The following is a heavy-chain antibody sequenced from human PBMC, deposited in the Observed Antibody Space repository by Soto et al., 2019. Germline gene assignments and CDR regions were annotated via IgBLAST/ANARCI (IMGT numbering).Heavy chain of an antibody. J-gene: IGHJ6*02. CDR3: ARDELGYYYGMDV. D-gene: IGHD6-13*01. V-gene: IGHV1-46*01. CDR1: GYTFTSYY. Sequence: ASVKVSCKASGYTFTSYYMHWVRQAPGQGLEWMGIINPSGGSTSYAQKFQGRVNMTRDTSTRTVYMELSSLRSEDTAVYYCARDELGYYYGMDVWGQGTTVTVSS. CDR2: INPSGGST.